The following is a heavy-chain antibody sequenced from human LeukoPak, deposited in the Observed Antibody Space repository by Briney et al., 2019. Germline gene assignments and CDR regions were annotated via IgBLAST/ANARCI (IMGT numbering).Heavy chain of an antibody. CDR1: GFTLSNHG. Sequence: GGSLGPSCAASGFTLSNHGMTWFGKAPGKGLEWVANIKKDGSQKNYVDSVKGRFTISRDNARNSLYLQMNSLRVEDTAVYYCARDGSGYDYWGQGTLVTVSS. J-gene: IGHJ4*02. D-gene: IGHD2-15*01. CDR3: ARDGSGYDY. V-gene: IGHV3-7*01. CDR2: IKKDGSQK.